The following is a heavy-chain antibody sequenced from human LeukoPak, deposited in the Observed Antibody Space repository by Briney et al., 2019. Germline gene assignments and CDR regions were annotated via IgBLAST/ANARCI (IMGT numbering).Heavy chain of an antibody. CDR2: IIPIFGTA. D-gene: IGHD3-22*01. J-gene: IGHJ1*01. Sequence: SVKVSCKASGGTFSSYAISWVRQAPGQGLEWMGRIIPIFGTANYAQKFQGRVTITTDGSTSTAYMELSSLRSEDTAVYYCARGGYYYDSSGYSRNNEYFQHWGQGTLVTVSS. V-gene: IGHV1-69*05. CDR1: GGTFSSYA. CDR3: ARGGYYYDSSGYSRNNEYFQH.